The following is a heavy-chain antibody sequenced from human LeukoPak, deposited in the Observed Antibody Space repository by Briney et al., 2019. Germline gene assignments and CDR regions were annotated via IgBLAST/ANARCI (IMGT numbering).Heavy chain of an antibody. D-gene: IGHD3-10*01. CDR1: GYTFTGYY. V-gene: IGHV1-2*02. CDR3: ARPSLRGVMSYYYYMDV. J-gene: IGHJ6*03. CDR2: INPNSGGT. Sequence: GASVKVSCKASGYTFTGYYMHWVRQAPGQGLEWMGWINPNSGGTNYARKFQGRVTMTRDTSISTAYMELSRLRSDDTAVYYCARPSLRGVMSYYYYMDVWGKGTTVTVSS.